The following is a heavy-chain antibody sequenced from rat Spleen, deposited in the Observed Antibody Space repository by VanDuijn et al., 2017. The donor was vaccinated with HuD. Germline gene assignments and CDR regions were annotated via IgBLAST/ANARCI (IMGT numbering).Heavy chain of an antibody. CDR2: ITNTGGSI. CDR3: TREDYYSQVMDA. V-gene: IGHV5-31*01. CDR1: GFIFNNYW. D-gene: IGHD1-1*01. Sequence: EVQLVESGGGLVQPGGSLKLSCRSSGFIFNNYWMTWIRQAPGKGLEWVASITNTGGSIFYPDSVKGRFTISRDTAQNILYLQMNSLRSEDTATYYCTREDYYSQVMDAWGQGASVTVSS. J-gene: IGHJ4*01.